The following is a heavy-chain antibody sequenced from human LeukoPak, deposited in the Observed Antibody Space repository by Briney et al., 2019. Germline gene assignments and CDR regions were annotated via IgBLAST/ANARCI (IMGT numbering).Heavy chain of an antibody. D-gene: IGHD3-9*01. CDR3: GKTDIYFNPIDY. Sequence: SETLSLTCAVYGVSISSSEWWIWVRQPPGQGLEWIGEIHRDGRTRYNPSLKSRVTMSIDYSKNQFSLKVSSVTAADTAIYYCGKTDIYFNPIDYWGPGSLVTVSS. CDR1: GVSISSSEW. J-gene: IGHJ4*02. V-gene: IGHV4-4*02. CDR2: IHRDGRT.